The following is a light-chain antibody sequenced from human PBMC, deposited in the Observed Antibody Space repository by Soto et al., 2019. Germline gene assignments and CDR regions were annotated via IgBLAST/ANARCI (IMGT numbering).Light chain of an antibody. Sequence: EIVLTQSPGTLSLSPGESATLSCRASQSVSSSYLAWYQQKPGQAPRLLISAAYTRATGIPGRFSGSGSGTDFTLTIRTLEPEDFAVYYCQHYGGPFTFGPGTKVDIK. CDR2: AAY. CDR1: QSVSSSY. J-gene: IGKJ3*01. V-gene: IGKV3-20*01. CDR3: QHYGGPFT.